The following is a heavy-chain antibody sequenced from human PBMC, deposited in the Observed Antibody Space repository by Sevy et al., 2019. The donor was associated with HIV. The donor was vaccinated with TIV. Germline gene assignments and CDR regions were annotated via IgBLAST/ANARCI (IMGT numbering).Heavy chain of an antibody. CDR1: GGSISSGAYY. CDR2: IYYSGST. CDR3: ARSSGDYGDLNWFDP. V-gene: IGHV4-30-4*01. D-gene: IGHD4-17*01. J-gene: IGHJ5*02. Sequence: SETLSLTCTVSGGSISSGAYYWSWIRQPPGKGLEWIGYIYYSGSTYYNPSLKSRGTISVDTSKNQFSLKLSSVTAADTAVYYCARSSGDYGDLNWFDPSGQGTLVTVSS.